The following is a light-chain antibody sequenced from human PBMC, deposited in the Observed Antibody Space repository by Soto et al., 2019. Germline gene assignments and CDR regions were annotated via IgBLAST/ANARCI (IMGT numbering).Light chain of an antibody. CDR3: QQYGSSGT. CDR2: GAS. Sequence: EIVLTHSPGTLSLSPWERATLSCRASQSVSNNYLAWYQQKPGQAPRLLIYGASNRATGIPDRFSDSGSGTDFTLTISRLEPEDFAVYYCQQYGSSGTFGQGTKVDIK. CDR1: QSVSNNY. V-gene: IGKV3-20*01. J-gene: IGKJ1*01.